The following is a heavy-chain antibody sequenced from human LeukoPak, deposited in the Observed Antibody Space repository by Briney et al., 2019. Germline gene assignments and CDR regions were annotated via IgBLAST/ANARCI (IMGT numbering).Heavy chain of an antibody. V-gene: IGHV1-8*02. D-gene: IGHD3-3*01. Sequence: GASVKVSCKASGYTFTSYYMHWVRQATGQGLEWMGWMNPNSGNTGYAQKFQGRVTMTRNTSISTAYMELSSLRSEDTAVYYCARGVTIFGVAKAPYYYYGMDVWGQGTTVTVSS. J-gene: IGHJ6*02. CDR2: MNPNSGNT. CDR3: ARGVTIFGVAKAPYYYYGMDV. CDR1: GYTFTSYY.